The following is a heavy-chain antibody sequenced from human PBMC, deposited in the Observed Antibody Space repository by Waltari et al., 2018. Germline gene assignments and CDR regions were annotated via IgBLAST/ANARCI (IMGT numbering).Heavy chain of an antibody. D-gene: IGHD3-16*02. Sequence: EVQLVESGGGLIQPGGSLRLSCAASVFTVSSNYMSWVRQAPGKGLGGVAVIYSGGSTYDADSVKGRFTISRDNAKNTLYLQMNSLRAEDTAVYYCARDQPYDYIWGSYRIYWGQGTLVTVSS. CDR1: VFTVSSNY. V-gene: IGHV3-53*01. CDR2: IYSGGST. J-gene: IGHJ4*02. CDR3: ARDQPYDYIWGSYRIY.